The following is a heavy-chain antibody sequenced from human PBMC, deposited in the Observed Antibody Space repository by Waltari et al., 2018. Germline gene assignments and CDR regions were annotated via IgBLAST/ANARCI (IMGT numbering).Heavy chain of an antibody. CDR3: ARGSATTVTTRGPTDY. CDR2: ISGTSHYI. V-gene: IGHV3-21*01. CDR1: GFTFSSYS. J-gene: IGHJ4*02. Sequence: EVQMVESGGGLVKPGGSLRLSGTASGFTFSSYSMYWVRQAPGKGLEWVSSISGTSHYIYYSDSVRGRFTISRDNPKNSLYLQMNSLRAEDTAVYYCARGSATTVTTRGPTDYWGQGTLVTVSS. D-gene: IGHD4-17*01.